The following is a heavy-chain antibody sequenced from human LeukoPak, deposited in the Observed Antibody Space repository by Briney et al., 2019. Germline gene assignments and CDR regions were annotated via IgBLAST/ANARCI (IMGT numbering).Heavy chain of an antibody. J-gene: IGHJ6*02. Sequence: SETLSLTCAVYGGSFSGYYWSWIRQPPGKGLEWIGEINHSGSTNYNPSLKSRVTISVDTSKNQFSLKLSSVTAADTAVYYCARQDDFWSGYFYYYYGMDVWGQGTTVTVSS. D-gene: IGHD3-3*01. V-gene: IGHV4-34*01. CDR2: INHSGST. CDR1: GGSFSGYY. CDR3: ARQDDFWSGYFYYYYGMDV.